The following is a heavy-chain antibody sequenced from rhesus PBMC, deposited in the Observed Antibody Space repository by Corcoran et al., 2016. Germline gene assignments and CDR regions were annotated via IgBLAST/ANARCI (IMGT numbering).Heavy chain of an antibody. V-gene: IGHV4-147*01. Sequence: QVQLQQSSPGLVKPSETLSLTCAVSGASIRTNYWSWIRQSPGKGLEWIGPIGGGNGRTRYNPSLKSLVTISTDTAKNQFSLNLIVVTAADTAVYYCARDFAYWGQGVLVTVSS. CDR2: IGGGNGRT. CDR3: ARDFAY. J-gene: IGHJ4*01. CDR1: GASIRTNY.